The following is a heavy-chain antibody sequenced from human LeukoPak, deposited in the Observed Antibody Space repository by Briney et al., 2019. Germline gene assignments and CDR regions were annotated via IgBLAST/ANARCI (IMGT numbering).Heavy chain of an antibody. J-gene: IGHJ6*02. V-gene: IGHV3-23*01. CDR2: ISGDGGIT. CDR1: GFTFSSYA. CDR3: AKSSGPGGYYYYGMDV. D-gene: IGHD3-22*01. Sequence: GGSLRLSCAASGFTFSSYAMSWVRQAPGKGLVWVSAISGDGGITYYADSVRGRFTISRDNSKSTLYLQMNSLRAEDTAVYYCAKSSGPGGYYYYGMDVWGQGTTVTVSS.